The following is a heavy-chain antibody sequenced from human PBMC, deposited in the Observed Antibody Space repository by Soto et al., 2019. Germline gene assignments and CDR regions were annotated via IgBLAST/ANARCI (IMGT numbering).Heavy chain of an antibody. J-gene: IGHJ6*02. Sequence: ASVKVSCKASGYTFTGYYMHWVRQAPGQGLEWMGWINPNSGGTNYAQKFQGRVTMTRDTSISTAYMELSRLRSDDTAVYYCARDSYNSNLLYYYGMDVWGQGTTVTVYS. CDR1: GYTFTGYY. CDR3: ARDSYNSNLLYYYGMDV. CDR2: INPNSGGT. D-gene: IGHD1-20*01. V-gene: IGHV1-2*02.